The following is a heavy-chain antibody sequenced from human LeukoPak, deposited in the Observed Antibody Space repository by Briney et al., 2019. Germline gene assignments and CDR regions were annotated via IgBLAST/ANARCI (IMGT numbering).Heavy chain of an antibody. J-gene: IGHJ4*02. V-gene: IGHV1-2*02. D-gene: IGHD2-2*01. CDR2: ILPHSGDT. Sequence: ASVKVSCKASVYSFSVYYIQWLRQVPGEGLEWVGWILPHSGDTYYAQKFRGRVTMTTDTSINTAYMELSRLQSDDTGIYFCARPPRDLVSAAPFDYWGQGTLVAVSS. CDR3: ARPPRDLVSAAPFDY. CDR1: VYSFSVYY.